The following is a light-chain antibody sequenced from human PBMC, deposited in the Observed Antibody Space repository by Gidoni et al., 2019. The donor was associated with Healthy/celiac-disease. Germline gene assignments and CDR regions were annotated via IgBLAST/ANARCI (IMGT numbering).Light chain of an antibody. J-gene: IGKJ2*01. CDR1: QGISSY. CDR3: QQLNSYPPYT. V-gene: IGKV1-9*01. Sequence: DIQLTQSPSFLSASVGDRVTITCRASQGISSYLDWYQQKPGKAPKLLIYAASTLQSGVPSRCSGSGSGTEFTLTISSLQPEDFATYYCQQLNSYPPYTFGQGTKLEIK. CDR2: AAS.